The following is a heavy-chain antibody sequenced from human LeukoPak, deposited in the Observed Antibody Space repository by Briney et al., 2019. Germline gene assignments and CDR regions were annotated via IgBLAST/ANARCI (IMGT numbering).Heavy chain of an antibody. V-gene: IGHV3-21*01. D-gene: IGHD1-26*01. CDR3: ARGGTGATIAEYFQH. CDR1: GFTFSSYS. J-gene: IGHJ1*01. CDR2: ISSSSSYI. Sequence: KPGGSLRLSCAASGFTFSSYSMNWVRQAPGKGLEWVSSISSSSSYIYYADSVKGRFTISRDNAKNSLELQMNSLRAEDTAVYYCARGGTGATIAEYFQHWGPGTLVTVSS.